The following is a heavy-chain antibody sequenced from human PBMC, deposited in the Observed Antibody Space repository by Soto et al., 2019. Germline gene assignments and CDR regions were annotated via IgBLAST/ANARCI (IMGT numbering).Heavy chain of an antibody. D-gene: IGHD4-17*01. J-gene: IGHJ5*02. Sequence: QVQLQESGPGLVKPSETLSLTCTVSGGSISSYYWSWIRQPPGKGLEWIGYIYYSGSTNYNPSLKSRVTIPVHPSKNHFSLKLSSVTAADTAVYYCAASRDYGDYGWFDPWGQGTLVTVSS. CDR2: IYYSGST. CDR3: AASRDYGDYGWFDP. V-gene: IGHV4-59*08. CDR1: GGSISSYY.